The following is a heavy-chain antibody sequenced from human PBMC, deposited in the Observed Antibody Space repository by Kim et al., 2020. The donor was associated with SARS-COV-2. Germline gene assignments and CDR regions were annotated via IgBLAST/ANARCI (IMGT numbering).Heavy chain of an antibody. CDR1: DDSTTIYY. Sequence: SETLSLHCSVSDDSTTIYYWSWIRQSPGKALEWIGYVSYTGNTTYNPSLQSRVTISRDTSKTHFFLKLSSVTAADTGVYYCARELRGAGHYYLDSWGQGLLVTVSS. J-gene: IGHJ4*02. CDR3: ARELRGAGHYYLDS. D-gene: IGHD1-26*01. V-gene: IGHV4-59*13. CDR2: VSYTGNT.